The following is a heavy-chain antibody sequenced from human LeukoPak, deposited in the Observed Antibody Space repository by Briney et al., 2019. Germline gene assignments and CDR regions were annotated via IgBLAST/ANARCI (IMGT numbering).Heavy chain of an antibody. J-gene: IGHJ4*02. CDR2: ISYDGSNK. CDR1: GFTFSSYA. D-gene: IGHD3-10*01. Sequence: PGGSLRLSCAASGFTFSSYAMHWGRQAPGKGLEWVAVISYDGSNKYYADSVKGRFTISRDNSKNPLYLQMNSLRAEDTAVYYCARYGESFDYWGQGTLVTVSS. V-gene: IGHV3-30*04. CDR3: ARYGESFDY.